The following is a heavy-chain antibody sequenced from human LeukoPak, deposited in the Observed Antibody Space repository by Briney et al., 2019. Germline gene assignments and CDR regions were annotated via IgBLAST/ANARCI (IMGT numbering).Heavy chain of an antibody. CDR1: GFNFGDYW. CDR2: MNQDASHR. J-gene: IGHJ4*02. V-gene: IGHV3-7*01. CDR3: AREGGRAAAGRFDY. D-gene: IGHD6-13*01. Sequence: GGSLRLSCEATGFNFGDYWMNWVRQAPGKGPERVANMNQDASHRYYVDSVRGRFTISRDNAKNSLYLQMNSLRADDTALYYCAREGGRAAAGRFDYWGQGTLVTVSS.